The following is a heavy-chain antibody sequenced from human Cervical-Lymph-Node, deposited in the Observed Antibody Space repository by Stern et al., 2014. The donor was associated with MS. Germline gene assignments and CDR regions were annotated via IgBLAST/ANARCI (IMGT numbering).Heavy chain of an antibody. D-gene: IGHD2/OR15-2a*01. CDR2: INPNSGGT. Sequence: QVQLVQSGAEMKEPGASVKVSCKASGYTFTDYHIHWVRQAPGQGLEWMGWINPNSGGTYCGQKFQGRVTMTRDTSISTAYMDLSRLRSDDTAVYYCARVHNNGMDVWGQGTTVTVSS. CDR3: ARVHNNGMDV. V-gene: IGHV1-2*02. J-gene: IGHJ6*02. CDR1: GYTFTDYH.